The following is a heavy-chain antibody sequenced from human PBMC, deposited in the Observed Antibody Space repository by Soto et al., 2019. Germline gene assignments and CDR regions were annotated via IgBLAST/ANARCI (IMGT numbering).Heavy chain of an antibody. J-gene: IGHJ6*02. CDR2: ISAYNGNT. CDR3: ATSPEYSTYEEDYDCGMDV. V-gene: IGHV1-18*01. Sequence: QVQLVQSGAEVKKPGASVKVSCKASGYTFTSYGISWVRQAPGQGLEWMGWISAYNGNTNYAQKLQGRVTMTTDTPTSTAYMELRSLRSDDTAVYYCATSPEYSTYEEDYDCGMDVWGQRTTVTVSS. CDR1: GYTFTSYG. D-gene: IGHD4-4*01.